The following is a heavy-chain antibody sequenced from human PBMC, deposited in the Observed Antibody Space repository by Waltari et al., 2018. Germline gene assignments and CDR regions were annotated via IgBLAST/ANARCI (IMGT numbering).Heavy chain of an antibody. D-gene: IGHD2-21*01. J-gene: IGHJ6*02. CDR2: IFPNDEK. CDR3: VRMAGVSTYYYYYGLDV. V-gene: IGHV2-26*01. Sequence: QVTLKESGPVLVKPRETLTLTCTVSGFSLSDARMGVSWYRQPPGKALEWLAHIFPNDEKAYSTSLKTRLSISRDASESQVVLTLTNVDPVDTATYYCVRMAGVSTYYYYYGLDVWGQGTTVTVSS. CDR1: GFSLSDARMG.